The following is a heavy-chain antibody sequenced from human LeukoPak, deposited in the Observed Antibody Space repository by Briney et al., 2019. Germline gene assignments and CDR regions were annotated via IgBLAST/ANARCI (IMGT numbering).Heavy chain of an antibody. CDR1: GGSISSHY. V-gene: IGHV4-59*11. CDR3: ARDLGGSSSAH. J-gene: IGHJ4*02. Sequence: PSETLSLPCPVSGGSISSHYWSWIGQPPGKGLEWIGYIYYSGSTNYNPSLKSRVTISVDTSKNQFSLKLSSVTAADTAVYYCARDLGGSSSAHWGQGTLVTVSS. CDR2: IYYSGST. D-gene: IGHD6-6*01.